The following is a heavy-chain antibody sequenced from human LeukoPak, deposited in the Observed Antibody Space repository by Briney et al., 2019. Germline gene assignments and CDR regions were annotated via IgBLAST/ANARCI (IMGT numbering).Heavy chain of an antibody. V-gene: IGHV3-15*01. CDR3: TTEGCSSSRCYGYYYYYYMDV. D-gene: IGHD2-2*01. CDR1: GFDFSKAL. J-gene: IGHJ6*03. Sequence: GGSLRLSCGASGFDFSKALLTWVRQAPGKGLEWVGRIKSNSDGGTTEYAPPVNGRFTISKDDSKNTVYLQMNSLTNEDTAVYYCTTEGCSSSRCYGYYYYYYMDVWGKGTTVIVSS. CDR2: IKSNSDGGTT.